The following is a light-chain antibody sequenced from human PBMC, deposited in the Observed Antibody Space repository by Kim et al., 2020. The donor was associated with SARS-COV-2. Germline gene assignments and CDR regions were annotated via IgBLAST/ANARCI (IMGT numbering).Light chain of an antibody. CDR2: QDS. CDR1: KLGDKY. V-gene: IGLV3-1*01. Sequence: VSPGPTASITCSGDKLGDKYACWYQQKPGQSPVLVIYQDSKRPSGIPERFSGSNSGNTATLTIGGTQAMDEADYYCQAWDSSTYVFGTGTKVTVL. CDR3: QAWDSSTYV. J-gene: IGLJ1*01.